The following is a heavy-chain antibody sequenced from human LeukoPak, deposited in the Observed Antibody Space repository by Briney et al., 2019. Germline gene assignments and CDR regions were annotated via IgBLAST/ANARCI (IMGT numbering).Heavy chain of an antibody. CDR1: GFTFTIYA. Sequence: GGSLRLSCAASGFTFTIYAMSWVRQAPGKGLEWVSVISGSGGSIYYADSVKGPFTISRDNSKNTLYLQMNSLRSDDTAVYYCAKGGGSDFFDYWGQGTLVTVSS. J-gene: IGHJ4*02. D-gene: IGHD5-12*01. CDR2: ISGSGGSI. V-gene: IGHV3-23*01. CDR3: AKGGGSDFFDY.